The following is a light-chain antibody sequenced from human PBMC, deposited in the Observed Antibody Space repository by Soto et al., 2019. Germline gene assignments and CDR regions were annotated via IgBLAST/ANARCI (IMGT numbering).Light chain of an antibody. CDR1: NSNLGAGYD. CDR3: QAYDYSLTAFV. V-gene: IGLV1-40*01. CDR2: GNR. J-gene: IGLJ3*02. Sequence: QSVLTQPPSVSGVPGQRVTISCTGNNSNLGAGYDVHWYQQLPGAAPKLVVFGNRNRPSGVPERFSGSKSGTSASLAITGLQAEDAADYYSQAYDYSLTAFVFGGGTKLTVL.